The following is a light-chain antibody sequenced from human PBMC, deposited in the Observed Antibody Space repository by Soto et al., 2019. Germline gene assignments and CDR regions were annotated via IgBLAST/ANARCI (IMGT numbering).Light chain of an antibody. CDR3: SSYTSSSTVV. CDR2: EVT. J-gene: IGLJ2*01. V-gene: IGLV2-14*01. Sequence: QSVLTQPASVSGSPGQSITISCTGTSSDVGGYNYVSWYQQHPGKAPKLTIYEVTNRPAGISYRFSGSKSGNTASLTISGLQAEDEADYYCSSYTSSSTVVFGGGTKVTVL. CDR1: SSDVGGYNY.